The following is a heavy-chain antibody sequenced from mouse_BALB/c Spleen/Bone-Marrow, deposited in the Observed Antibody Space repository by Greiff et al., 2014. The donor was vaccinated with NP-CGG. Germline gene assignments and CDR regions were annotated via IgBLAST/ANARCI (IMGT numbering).Heavy chain of an antibody. Sequence: QVQLQQSGAELAKPGASVKMSCKASGYTFTSYWMHWVKQRPGQGLEWIGYINPSTGYTEYNQKFKDKATLTADKSSSTAYMQLSSLTSEDSAVYYCGTGYYFDYWGQGTTLTVSP. D-gene: IGHD4-1*01. J-gene: IGHJ2*01. CDR2: INPSTGYT. CDR1: GYTFTSYW. CDR3: GTGYYFDY. V-gene: IGHV1-7*01.